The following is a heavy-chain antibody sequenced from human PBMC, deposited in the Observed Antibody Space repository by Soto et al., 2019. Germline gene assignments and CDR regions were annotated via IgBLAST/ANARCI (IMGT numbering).Heavy chain of an antibody. J-gene: IGHJ1*01. CDR1: GFTFSTYG. D-gene: IGHD3-22*01. V-gene: IGHV3-30*18. CDR2: ISYDGSIK. CDR3: GKDQVTMIVVDHLLQH. Sequence: GGSLRLSCVPSGFTFSTYGMHWVRQAPGKGLEWVAVISYDGSIKYYADSVKGRFTISRDNSKNTLYLQMNSLRAEDTAVYYCGKDQVTMIVVDHLLQHWGQGTLVTVSS.